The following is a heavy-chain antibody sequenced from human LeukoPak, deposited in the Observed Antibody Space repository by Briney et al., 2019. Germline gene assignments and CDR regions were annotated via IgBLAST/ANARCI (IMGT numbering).Heavy chain of an antibody. CDR2: ISSSSNSI. CDR1: GFTFSSYN. CDR3: AREGRGYSYDY. V-gene: IGHV3-48*01. J-gene: IGHJ4*02. D-gene: IGHD5-18*01. Sequence: GGSLRLSCAASGFTFSSYNMNWVRQAPGKGLEWVSYISSSSNSIYYADSVKGRFTISRDNAKNSLYLQMHTLRGEDTAVYYCAREGRGYSYDYRGQGTLVTVSS.